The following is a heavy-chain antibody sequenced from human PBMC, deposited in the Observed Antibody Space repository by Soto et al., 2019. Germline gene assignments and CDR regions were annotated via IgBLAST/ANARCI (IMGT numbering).Heavy chain of an antibody. CDR3: TTEKYGSSWWVY. CDR2: IRGKIDGGTT. V-gene: IGHV3-15*07. J-gene: IGHJ4*02. D-gene: IGHD6-13*01. Sequence: DVQLEESGGGLVKPGGSLTLSCAASGFSFSTAWMNWVRQAPGKGLEWVGRIRGKIDGGTTDYAAPVKGRFIISRDDSKNMSYLQINSLKTEDTAVYYCTTEKYGSSWWVYWGQGTLVIVSS. CDR1: GFSFSTAW.